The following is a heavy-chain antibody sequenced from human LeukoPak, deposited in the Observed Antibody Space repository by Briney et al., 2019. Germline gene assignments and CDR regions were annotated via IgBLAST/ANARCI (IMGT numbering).Heavy chain of an antibody. CDR2: IKGDGSSK. CDR1: GFTFSSYW. J-gene: IGHJ4*02. D-gene: IGHD6-19*01. V-gene: IGHV3-74*03. CDR3: AREPHFDSIAVATSS. Sequence: GGSLRLSCAASGFTFSSYWMHWVRQAPGQGLLWVSDIKGDGSSKQYADSVKGRFTISRDNAKNSLYLQMNSLRAEDTAVYYCAREPHFDSIAVATSSWGQGTLVTVSS.